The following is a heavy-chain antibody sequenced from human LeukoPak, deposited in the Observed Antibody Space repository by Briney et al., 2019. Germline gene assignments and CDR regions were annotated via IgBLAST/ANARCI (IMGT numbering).Heavy chain of an antibody. CDR1: GFVFSNSW. V-gene: IGHV3-7*01. D-gene: IGHD4/OR15-4a*01. J-gene: IGHJ4*02. Sequence: GGSLRLSCAASGFVFSNSWMGWVRLAPGKGLEWVANIKEDGSETYYVDSVKGRFTISRDNAKNSLDLQMNSLRDEDTAVYYCARRKEVQTTFDYWGQGTLVTVSS. CDR3: ARRKEVQTTFDY. CDR2: IKEDGSET.